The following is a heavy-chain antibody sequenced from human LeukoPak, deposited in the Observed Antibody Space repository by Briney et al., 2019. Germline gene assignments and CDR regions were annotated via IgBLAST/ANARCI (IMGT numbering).Heavy chain of an antibody. D-gene: IGHD6-6*01. CDR1: GFTVSSNY. V-gene: IGHV3-15*01. Sequence: GGSLRLSCAASGFTVSSNYMSWVRQAPGKGLEWVGRIKSKTDGGTTDYAAPVKGRFTISRDDSKNTLYLQMNSLRAEDTAVYYCANPLYSGSSGVGYWGQGTLVTVSS. J-gene: IGHJ4*02. CDR2: IKSKTDGGTT. CDR3: ANPLYSGSSGVGY.